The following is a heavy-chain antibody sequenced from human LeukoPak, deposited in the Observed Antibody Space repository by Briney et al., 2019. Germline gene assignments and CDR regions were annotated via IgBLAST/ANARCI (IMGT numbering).Heavy chain of an antibody. CDR2: ISYDGSNK. D-gene: IGHD3-16*02. CDR1: GFTFSSYG. J-gene: IGHJ4*02. V-gene: IGHV3-30*18. Sequence: GGSLRLSCAASGFTFSSYGMQWVRQAPGKGLEWVAVISYDGSNKYYADSVKGRFTISRDNSKNTVYLQMNSLRAEDTAVYYCAKELAKLSFFDYWGQGSLVTVSS. CDR3: AKELAKLSFFDY.